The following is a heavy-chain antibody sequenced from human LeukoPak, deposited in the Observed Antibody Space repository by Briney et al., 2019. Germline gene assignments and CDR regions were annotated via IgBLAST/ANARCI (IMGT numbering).Heavy chain of an antibody. J-gene: IGHJ4*02. CDR1: GFTFNNAW. D-gene: IGHD4-23*01. CDR3: AKTPGEVRRGGGNDDY. V-gene: IGHV3-15*01. CDR2: IKSKTDGGTT. Sequence: GGSLRLSCAASGFTFNNAWMSWVRQAPGRGLEWVGRIKSKTDGGTTDYAAPVRGRFTISRDDSKNTLYLQMNSLRAEDTAVYYCAKTPGEVRRGGGNDDYWGQGTLVTVSS.